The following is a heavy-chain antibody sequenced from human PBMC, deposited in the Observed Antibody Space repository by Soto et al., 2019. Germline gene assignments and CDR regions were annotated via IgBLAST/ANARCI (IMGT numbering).Heavy chain of an antibody. J-gene: IGHJ4*02. CDR2: INPSGGYT. Sequence: QVQLVQSGTDVKKPGASVKGSCKASGYIFTNYYMHWVRQAPGQGLEWMGIINPSGGYTTYAQKFQDRVTMTRDTSTSTVYMELSSLRPEDTAVYYCARKRGADSSLDYWGRGTLVTVSS. V-gene: IGHV1-46*01. CDR1: GYIFTNYY. CDR3: ARKRGADSSLDY. D-gene: IGHD2-21*02.